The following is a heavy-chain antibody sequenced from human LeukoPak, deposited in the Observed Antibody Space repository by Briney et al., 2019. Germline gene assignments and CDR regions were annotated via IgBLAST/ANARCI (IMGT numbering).Heavy chain of an antibody. CDR3: ARATSSHYYDSTGDHLGY. Sequence: ASVKVSCKASGYTFTTYDINWVRQATGQGLEWMGWMNPTSGNTGYAQQFQGRVTMTRNTSISTAYMELSSLGSEDTAVYYCARATSSHYYDSTGDHLGYWGQGTLVTVSS. V-gene: IGHV1-8*01. D-gene: IGHD3-22*01. CDR2: MNPTSGNT. CDR1: GYTFTTYD. J-gene: IGHJ4*02.